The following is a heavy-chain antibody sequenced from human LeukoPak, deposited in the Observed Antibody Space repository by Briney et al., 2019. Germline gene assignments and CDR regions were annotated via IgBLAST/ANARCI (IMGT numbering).Heavy chain of an antibody. V-gene: IGHV4-31*03. J-gene: IGHJ4*02. CDR3: ARDRGLQSFDY. Sequence: SETLSLTCTVSGGSISSGGYYWSWIRQHPGKGLEWIGYIYCSGSTYYNPSLKSRVTISVDTSKNQFSLKLSSVTAADTAVYYCARDRGLQSFDYWGQGTLVTVSS. D-gene: IGHD5-24*01. CDR1: GGSISSGGYY. CDR2: IYCSGST.